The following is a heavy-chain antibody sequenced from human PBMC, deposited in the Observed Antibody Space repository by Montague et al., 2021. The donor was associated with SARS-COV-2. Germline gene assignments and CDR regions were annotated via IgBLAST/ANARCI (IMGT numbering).Heavy chain of an antibody. J-gene: IGHJ2*01. CDR2: ISHTGGS. CDR1: SGSITTGY. CDR3: ASFSAGWSNWYFDL. V-gene: IGHV4-59*01. D-gene: IGHD6-19*01. Sequence: SETLSLTCAVSSGSITTGYWNWIRQPLGKGLEWIGYISHTGGSNSNPSLTGRATMSLDTSANQFSLRLTSVTTADTAVYYCASFSAGWSNWYFDLWGRGTLVTVSS.